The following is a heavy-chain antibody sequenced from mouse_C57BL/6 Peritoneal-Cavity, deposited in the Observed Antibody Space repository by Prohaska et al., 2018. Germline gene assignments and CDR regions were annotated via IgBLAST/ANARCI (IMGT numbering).Heavy chain of an antibody. CDR2: INPNNGGT. CDR3: GRRDPFDY. D-gene: IGHD3-3*01. J-gene: IGHJ2*01. Sequence: HGRRLEWIGDINPNNGGTSYNLKFKGKATFTVDKSSSTAYMELRILTFEDSAVYYCGRRDPFDYLGQRTTPTVS. V-gene: IGHV1-26*01.